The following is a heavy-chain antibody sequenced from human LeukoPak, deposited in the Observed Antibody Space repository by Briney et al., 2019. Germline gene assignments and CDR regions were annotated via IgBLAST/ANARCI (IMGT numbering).Heavy chain of an antibody. J-gene: IGHJ4*02. V-gene: IGHV4-4*07. CDR2: IYTSGST. Sequence: SETLSLTCTVFGGSISSYYWSWIRQPAGKGLEWIGRIYTSGSTNYNPSLKSRVTMSVDTSKNQFSLKLSSVTAADTAVYYCAREGGKRWLQFEGDYWGQGTLVTVSS. CDR1: GGSISSYY. CDR3: AREGGKRWLQFEGDY. D-gene: IGHD5-24*01.